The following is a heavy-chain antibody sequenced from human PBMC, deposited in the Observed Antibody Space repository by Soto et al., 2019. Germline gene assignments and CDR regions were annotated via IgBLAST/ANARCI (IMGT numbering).Heavy chain of an antibody. J-gene: IGHJ4*01. V-gene: IGHV4-59*01. D-gene: IGHD3-22*01. Sequence: SETLSLTCTVSGGSISSYYWSWIRQPPGKGLEWIDYIYYSGSTNYNPSLQSRVTISVDTSKNQFSLKLTSVTAADTAAYYCARGVGDYDSSGYSPAYFDSWGHGMLVT. CDR3: ARGVGDYDSSGYSPAYFDS. CDR1: GGSISSYY. CDR2: IYYSGST.